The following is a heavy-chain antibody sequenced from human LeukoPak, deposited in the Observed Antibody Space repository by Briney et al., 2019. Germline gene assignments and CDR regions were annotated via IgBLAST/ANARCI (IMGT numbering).Heavy chain of an antibody. D-gene: IGHD6-6*01. V-gene: IGHV1-18*01. J-gene: IGHJ5*02. CDR3: ARDFPVRAPTYKYSSSYGWFDP. Sequence: ASVKVSCKASGYTFTSYGISWVRQAPGQGLEWMGWISAYNGNTNYAQKLQGRVTMTTDASTSTAYMELRSLRSDDTAVYYCARDFPVRAPTYKYSSSYGWFDPWGQGTLVTVSS. CDR1: GYTFTSYG. CDR2: ISAYNGNT.